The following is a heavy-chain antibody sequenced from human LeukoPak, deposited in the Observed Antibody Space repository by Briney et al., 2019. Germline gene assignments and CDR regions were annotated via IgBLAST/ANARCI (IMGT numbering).Heavy chain of an antibody. CDR3: ARHSYSRYYYGMDV. Sequence: GGSLRLSCAASGFTFSSYGMHWVRQAPGKGLEWVSVIFSGGSTYFADSVKGRFTISRENSKNTLYLQMNSLRAKDTAVYYCARHSYSRYYYGMDVWGQGTTVTVSS. CDR1: GFTFSSYG. CDR2: IFSGGST. V-gene: IGHV3-66*04. D-gene: IGHD2-15*01. J-gene: IGHJ6*02.